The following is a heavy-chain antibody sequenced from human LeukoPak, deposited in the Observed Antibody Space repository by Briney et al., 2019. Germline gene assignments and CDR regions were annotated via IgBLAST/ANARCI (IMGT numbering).Heavy chain of an antibody. CDR3: TTDVPYYYDRSPTINDY. Sequence: GGSLRLSCAVSGFTFSNVWMSWVRQAPGKGLEWVGRIKSKTDGATTDYGTTVKGRFTVSRDDSKNTLYLQMNSLKTEDTAVYYCTTDVPYYYDRSPTINDYWGQGTLVTVSS. D-gene: IGHD3-22*01. V-gene: IGHV3-15*01. J-gene: IGHJ4*02. CDR1: GFTFSNVW. CDR2: IKSKTDGATT.